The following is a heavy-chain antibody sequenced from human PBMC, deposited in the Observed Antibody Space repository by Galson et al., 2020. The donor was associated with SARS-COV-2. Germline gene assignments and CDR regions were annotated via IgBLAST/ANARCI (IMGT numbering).Heavy chain of an antibody. J-gene: IGHJ3*02. D-gene: IGHD4-17*01. CDR1: GFTFSDYY. V-gene: IGHV3-11*01. Sequence: NSGGSLRLSCAASGFTFSDYYMSWIRQAPGKGLEWVSYISSSGSTIYYADSVKGRFTISRDNAKNSLYLQMNSLRAEDTAVYYCARESMTTVTAPAFDSWGQGTRVTVAS. CDR3: ARESMTTVTAPAFDS. CDR2: ISSSGSTI.